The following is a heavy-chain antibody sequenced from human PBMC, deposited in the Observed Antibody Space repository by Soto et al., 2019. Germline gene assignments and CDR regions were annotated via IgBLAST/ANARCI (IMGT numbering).Heavy chain of an antibody. Sequence: QPGGSLRLSCAASGFTVSSNYMSWVRQAPGKGLEWVSVIYSGGSTYYADSVKGRFTISRDNSKNTLYLQMNSLRAEDTAVYYCARGIVAGNYYYYYYGMDVWGQGTTVTVSS. CDR3: ARGIVAGNYYYYYYGMDV. D-gene: IGHD6-19*01. J-gene: IGHJ6*02. CDR2: IYSGGST. CDR1: GFTVSSNY. V-gene: IGHV3-53*01.